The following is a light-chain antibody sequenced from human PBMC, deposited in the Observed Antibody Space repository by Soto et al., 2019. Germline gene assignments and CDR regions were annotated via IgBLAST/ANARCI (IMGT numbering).Light chain of an antibody. J-gene: IGKJ1*01. CDR2: KAS. Sequence: DIQMTQSPSTLSASVGDRVTITCRASQSISSWLAWYQQKPGKAPKLLIYKASSLESGVPSRFSGSGSGTEFPPNSSSLQPDDFATYYRQQYNDYPRTFGQGTKVEIK. CDR1: QSISSW. V-gene: IGKV1-5*03. CDR3: QQYNDYPRT.